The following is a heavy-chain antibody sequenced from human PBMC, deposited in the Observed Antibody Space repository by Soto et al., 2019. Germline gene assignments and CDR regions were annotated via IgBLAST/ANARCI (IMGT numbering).Heavy chain of an antibody. CDR1: GGTFSSYA. CDR2: IIPIFGTA. CDR3: AKEGPYINSWSTAGYCQN. J-gene: IGHJ1*01. V-gene: IGHV1-69*13. Sequence: GASVKVSCKAAGGTFSSYAISWVRQAPGQGLEWMGGIIPIFGTANYAQKFQGRVTITADESTSTAYMELSSLRSEDTDVYYCAKEGPYINSWSTAGYCQNWGQGTLVTVSS. D-gene: IGHD2-21*02.